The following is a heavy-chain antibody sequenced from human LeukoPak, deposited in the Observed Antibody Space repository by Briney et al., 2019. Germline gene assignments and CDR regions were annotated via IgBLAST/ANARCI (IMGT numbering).Heavy chain of an antibody. V-gene: IGHV3-30*04. Sequence: GRSLRLSCAASGFTFSSYAMHWVRQAPGKGLEWVAVISYDGSNKYYADSVKGRFTISRDNSKNTLYLQMNSLRAEDTAVYYCARDYSSSFFDYWGQGTLVTASS. CDR1: GFTFSSYA. D-gene: IGHD6-13*01. CDR2: ISYDGSNK. J-gene: IGHJ4*02. CDR3: ARDYSSSFFDY.